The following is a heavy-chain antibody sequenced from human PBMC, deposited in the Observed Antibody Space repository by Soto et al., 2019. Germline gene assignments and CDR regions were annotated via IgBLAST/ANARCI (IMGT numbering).Heavy chain of an antibody. Sequence: VQLVESGGGVVQPGRSLRLSCAASGLTFSTYGFHWVRQAPGKGLEWVAVISNDVRNIHYAESVKGRFTISRDNSKNTLYLQMNSVRRNDTAVYYCVKDTLGGMTPVFMPGPDWGQGTLVTVSS. J-gene: IGHJ4*02. V-gene: IGHV3-30*18. CDR3: VKDTLGGMTPVFMPGPD. D-gene: IGHD2-2*01. CDR1: GLTFSTYG. CDR2: ISNDVRNI.